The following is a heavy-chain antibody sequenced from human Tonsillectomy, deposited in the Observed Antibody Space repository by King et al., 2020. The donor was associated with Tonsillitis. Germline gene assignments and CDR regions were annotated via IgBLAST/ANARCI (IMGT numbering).Heavy chain of an antibody. Sequence: DVQLVESGAEVKKPGESLKISCESSGYSFTNYWIGWVRQMPGKGLEWMGMVYPDDSDTRYSPSFEGQVTISADKSIRTAYLQWSSLKASDIAMYYCTRHGDRGYGGGRELDYWGQGTLVTVSS. V-gene: IGHV5-51*01. CDR3: TRHGDRGYGGGRELDY. CDR1: GYSFTNYW. J-gene: IGHJ4*02. D-gene: IGHD5-12*01. CDR2: VYPDDSDT.